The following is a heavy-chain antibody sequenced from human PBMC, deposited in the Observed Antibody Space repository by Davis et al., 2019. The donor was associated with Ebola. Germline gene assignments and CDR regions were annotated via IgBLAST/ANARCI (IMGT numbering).Heavy chain of an antibody. J-gene: IGHJ4*02. D-gene: IGHD6-19*01. CDR2: INHSGST. Sequence: PSETLSLTCAVYGGSFSGYYWSWIRQPPGKGLEWIGEINHSGSTNYNPSPKSRVTISVDTSKNQFSLKLSSVTAADTAVYYCARGALRGWYFDYWGQGTLVTVSS. CDR3: ARGALRGWYFDY. CDR1: GGSFSGYY. V-gene: IGHV4-34*01.